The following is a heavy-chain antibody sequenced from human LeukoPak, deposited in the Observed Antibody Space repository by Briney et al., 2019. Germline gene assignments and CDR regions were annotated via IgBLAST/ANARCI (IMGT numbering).Heavy chain of an antibody. V-gene: IGHV5-51*01. D-gene: IGHD3-9*01. Sequence: GESLKISCKGSGYSFTSYWIGWVRQMPGKGLEWMGIIYPGDSDTRYSPSFQGQVTISADKSISTAYLQWSSLKASDTAMYYCARHIPARPYYDILTGPGAFDIWGQGTMVTVSS. CDR2: IYPGDSDT. CDR1: GYSFTSYW. J-gene: IGHJ3*02. CDR3: ARHIPARPYYDILTGPGAFDI.